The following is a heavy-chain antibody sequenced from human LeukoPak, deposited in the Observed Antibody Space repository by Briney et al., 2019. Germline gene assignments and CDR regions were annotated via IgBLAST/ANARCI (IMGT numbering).Heavy chain of an antibody. CDR1: GFTVRGGF. V-gene: IGHV3-66*01. D-gene: IGHD2-2*01. Sequence: GGPLRLPVAAFGFTVRGGFMNWVAQAPGKGLEGFSLLSNTDNSFYTDSVKGRFILSRDNAKNTVYLQMNSLRGEDTAMYFCARAIGVVDCGTQTCKPYHFDKWGRGTLVTVSS. CDR3: ARAIGVVDCGTQTCKPYHFDK. CDR2: LSNTDNS. J-gene: IGHJ4*02.